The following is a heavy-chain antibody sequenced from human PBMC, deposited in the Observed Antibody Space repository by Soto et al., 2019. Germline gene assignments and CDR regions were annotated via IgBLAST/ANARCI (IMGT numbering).Heavy chain of an antibody. CDR2: FSGTGGYT. D-gene: IGHD4-17*01. CDR3: ARENHPWAAIPVRKLKTTWWFDP. J-gene: IGHJ5*02. V-gene: IGHV3-23*01. CDR1: GFTLSSYA. Sequence: GGSLRLSCAASGFTLSSYAMSWVRQAPGKGLEWVSTFSGTGGYTYYADSVKGRFTISRDDSKNTLFLHMNSLRAADTAVYYCARENHPWAAIPVRKLKTTWWFDPWGQGTLVTSPQ.